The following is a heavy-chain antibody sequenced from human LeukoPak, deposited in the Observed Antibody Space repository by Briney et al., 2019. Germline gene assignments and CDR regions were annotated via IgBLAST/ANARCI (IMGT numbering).Heavy chain of an antibody. D-gene: IGHD3-10*01. Sequence: GGSLRLSCAASGFTFSSYSMNWVRQAPGKGLEWVAVTSSDLNVKLYADSVKGRFTISRDNSRSTLYLQMNSLRPEDTAIYYCAREGYYGSGSPPSLYFDYWGQGTLVTVSS. J-gene: IGHJ4*02. V-gene: IGHV3-30*03. CDR2: TSSDLNVK. CDR3: AREGYYGSGSPPSLYFDY. CDR1: GFTFSSYS.